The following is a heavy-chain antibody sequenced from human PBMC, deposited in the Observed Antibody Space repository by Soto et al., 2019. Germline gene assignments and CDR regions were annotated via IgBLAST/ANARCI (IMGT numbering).Heavy chain of an antibody. CDR2: IYYSGST. Sequence: SETLSLTCTVSGGSISSDYWSWIRQPPGKGLEWIGYIYYSGSTNYNPSLKSRVTISVDTSKNQFSLKLSSVTAADTAVYYCARGHFDWLVFDPWGQGTLVTVSS. V-gene: IGHV4-59*01. J-gene: IGHJ5*02. D-gene: IGHD3-9*01. CDR1: GGSISSDY. CDR3: ARGHFDWLVFDP.